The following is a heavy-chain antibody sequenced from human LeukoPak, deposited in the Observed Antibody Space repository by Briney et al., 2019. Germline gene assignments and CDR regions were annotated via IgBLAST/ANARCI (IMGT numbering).Heavy chain of an antibody. D-gene: IGHD5-24*01. CDR2: IYTSGST. Sequence: KPSETLSLTCTVSGGSISSSSYYWGWIRQPPGKGLEWIGRIYTSGSTNYNPSLKSRVTMSVDTSKNQFSLKLSSVTAADTAVYYCARGRAWDGYKIDYWGQGTLVTVSS. J-gene: IGHJ4*02. CDR1: GGSISSSSYY. V-gene: IGHV4-61*05. CDR3: ARGRAWDGYKIDY.